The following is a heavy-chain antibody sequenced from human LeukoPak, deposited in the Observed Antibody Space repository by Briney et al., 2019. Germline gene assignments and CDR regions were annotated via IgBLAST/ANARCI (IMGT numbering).Heavy chain of an antibody. CDR2: MNPNSGNT. V-gene: IGHV1-8*03. J-gene: IGHJ6*03. CDR3: ARGGIAAAGTRLDYYYMDV. Sequence: ASVKVSCKASGYTFTSYDINWVRQATGQGLEWMGWMNPNSGNTGYAQKFQGRVTITRNTSISTAYMELSSLRSEDTAVYYCARGGIAAAGTRLDYYYMDVWGKGTTVTVSS. D-gene: IGHD6-13*01. CDR1: GYTFTSYD.